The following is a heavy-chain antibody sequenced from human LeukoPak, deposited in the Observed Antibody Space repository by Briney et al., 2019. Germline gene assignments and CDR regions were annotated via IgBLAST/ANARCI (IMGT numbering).Heavy chain of an antibody. CDR1: GYXFTGYY. D-gene: IGHD3-16*01. J-gene: IGHJ4*02. CDR2: IDVDKGGT. Sequence: GASVKVSCRASGYXFTGYYIHWVRQAPGQGLEWMGWIDVDKGGTKYAQNFQGRVTMTRDPSVTTAYMDLIRLKSDDTAVYYCAPRGGSASPHFDSWGQGTLVTVSS. CDR3: APRGGSASPHFDS. V-gene: IGHV1-2*02.